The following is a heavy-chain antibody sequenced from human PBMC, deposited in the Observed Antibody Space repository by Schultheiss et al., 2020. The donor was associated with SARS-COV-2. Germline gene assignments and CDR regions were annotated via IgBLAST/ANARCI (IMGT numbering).Heavy chain of an antibody. V-gene: IGHV3-23*01. D-gene: IGHD6-19*01. CDR2: ISGSGGST. Sequence: GESLKISCAASGFTFSSYDMHWVRQATGKGLEWVSAISGSGGSTYYADSVKGRFTISRDNSKNTLYLQMNSLRAEDTAVYYCAKDGGRAAGTWGGIAVAANFDYWGQGTLVTVSS. J-gene: IGHJ4*02. CDR1: GFTFSSYD. CDR3: AKDGGRAAGTWGGIAVAANFDY.